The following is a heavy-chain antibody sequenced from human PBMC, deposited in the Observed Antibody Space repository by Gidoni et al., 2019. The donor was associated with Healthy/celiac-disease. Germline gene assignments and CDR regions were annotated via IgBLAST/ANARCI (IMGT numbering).Heavy chain of an antibody. V-gene: IGHV3-33*01. CDR3: ARDEPHYYDSSGYYY. CDR1: GFNFSSYG. D-gene: IGHD3-22*01. J-gene: IGHJ4*02. Sequence: QVQLVESGGGVVQPGRSLRLSCAAPGFNFSSYGMHWVRQAPGKGLELVAFIWYDGSNKYYADSVKGRFTISRDNSKNTLYLQMNSLRAEDTAVYYCARDEPHYYDSSGYYYWGQGTLVTVSS. CDR2: IWYDGSNK.